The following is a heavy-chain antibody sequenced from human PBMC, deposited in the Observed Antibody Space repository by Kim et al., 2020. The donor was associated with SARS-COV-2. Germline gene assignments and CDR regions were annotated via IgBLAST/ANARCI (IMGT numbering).Heavy chain of an antibody. CDR1: GGSIATTTYS. CDR3: ARIPADCSGCSCYAYF. V-gene: IGHV4-39*01. Sequence: SETLSLTCSVSGGSIATTTYSWGWIRQPPGKGLEWVGTFYYDGSSFYSSTLKSRATLSVDASKNQLALTLTSVTAADSAVYFCARIPADCSGCSCYAYF. D-gene: IGHD2-15*01. J-gene: IGHJ4*01. CDR2: FYYDGSS.